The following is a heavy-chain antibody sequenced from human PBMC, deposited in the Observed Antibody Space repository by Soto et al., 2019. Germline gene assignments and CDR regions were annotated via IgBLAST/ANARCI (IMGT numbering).Heavy chain of an antibody. CDR1: GITFSNAW. Sequence: EVLLVESGGDLVEPGGALRLSCAASGITFSNAWMNWVRQAPGKGLEYIGRLRSKTDGGTTEYAAPVEGRFTISRDDSNNTLYLQMGGLKTEDTAVYYCTTTRPGTNVFDNWGQGTLVTVSS. D-gene: IGHD6-13*01. CDR3: TTTRPGTNVFDN. V-gene: IGHV3-15*01. J-gene: IGHJ3*02. CDR2: LRSKTDGGTT.